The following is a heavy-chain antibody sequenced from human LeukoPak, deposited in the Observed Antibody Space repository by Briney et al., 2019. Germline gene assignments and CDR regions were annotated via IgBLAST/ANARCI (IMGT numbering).Heavy chain of an antibody. CDR2: IRHDGSNK. V-gene: IGHV3-30*02. CDR1: GFTFSSYG. D-gene: IGHD2-2*01. Sequence: GGSLRLSCAASGFTFSSYGMHWVRQAPGKGLEWVAFIRHDGSNKYYADSGKGRFTISRDNSKNTLYLQMNSLRAEDTAVYYCAIKGGVVPAAMDAFDIWGQGTMVTVSS. CDR3: AIKGGVVPAAMDAFDI. J-gene: IGHJ3*02.